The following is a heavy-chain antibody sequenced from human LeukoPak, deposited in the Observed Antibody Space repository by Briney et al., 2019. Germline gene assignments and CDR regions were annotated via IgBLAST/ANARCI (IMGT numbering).Heavy chain of an antibody. D-gene: IGHD5-12*01. CDR3: ARERGVATYSGYDLSRYAFDI. V-gene: IGHV1-69*05. Sequence: GASVKVSCKASGGTFSSYAISWVRQAPGQGLEWMGGIIPIFGTANYAQKFQGRVTITTDESTSTAYMELSSLRSEDTAVYYCARERGVATYSGYDLSRYAFDIWGQGTMVTVSS. J-gene: IGHJ3*02. CDR1: GGTFSSYA. CDR2: IIPIFGTA.